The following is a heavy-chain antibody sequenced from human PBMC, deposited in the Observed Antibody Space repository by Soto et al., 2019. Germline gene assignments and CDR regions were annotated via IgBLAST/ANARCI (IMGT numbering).Heavy chain of an antibody. CDR1: GDSVSSNSAA. J-gene: IGHJ6*02. CDR2: TYYRSKWYN. D-gene: IGHD6-13*01. Sequence: SQTLSLTCAISGDSVSSNSAAWNWIRQPPSRGLEWLGRTYYRSKWYNDYAVSVKSRITINPDTSKNQFSLQLNSVTPEDTAVYYCARGSTWTDYYYYGLDVWGQGTTVTVSS. CDR3: ARGSTWTDYYYYGLDV. V-gene: IGHV6-1*01.